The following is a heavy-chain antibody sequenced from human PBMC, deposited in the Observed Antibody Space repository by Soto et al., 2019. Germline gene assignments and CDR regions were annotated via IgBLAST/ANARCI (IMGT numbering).Heavy chain of an antibody. V-gene: IGHV1-69*01. CDR1: GGTFSSYA. Sequence: QVQLVQSGAEVKKPGSSVKVSCKASGGTFSSYAISWVRQAPGQGLEWMGGIIPICGTANYAQKFQGRVTITADESTSTAYMELSSLRSEDTAVYYCARVMGIAARPVNYYYYGMDVWGQGTTVTVSS. CDR2: IIPICGTA. J-gene: IGHJ6*02. D-gene: IGHD6-6*01. CDR3: ARVMGIAARPVNYYYYGMDV.